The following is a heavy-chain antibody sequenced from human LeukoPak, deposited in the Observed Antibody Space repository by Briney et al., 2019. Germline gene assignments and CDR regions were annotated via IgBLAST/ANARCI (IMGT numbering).Heavy chain of an antibody. V-gene: IGHV4-31*03. CDR2: IYYSGST. CDR3: ARAGRSSGSYSSWFDP. CDR1: GGSISSGGYY. D-gene: IGHD3-22*01. J-gene: IGHJ5*02. Sequence: SETLSLTCTVSGGSISSGGYYWSWIRQHPGKGLEWIGYIYYSGSTYYNPSLKSRVTISVDTSKNQFSLKLSSVTAADTAVYYCARAGRSSGSYSSWFDPWGQGTLVTVSS.